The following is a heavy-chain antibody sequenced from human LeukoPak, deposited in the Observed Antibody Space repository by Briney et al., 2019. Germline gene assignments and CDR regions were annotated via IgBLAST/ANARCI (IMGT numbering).Heavy chain of an antibody. J-gene: IGHJ3*02. Sequence: GASVKVSCKTSGYTFTNYGISWVRQAPGLGLEWMGWVSAYNGNTNYAQKVQGRVTMTTDTSTSTAYMELRSLRFDDTAVYYCARDQSVRLLQTSSTYFKHVFAIWGQGSMVTVSS. CDR2: VSAYNGNT. V-gene: IGHV1-18*01. CDR3: ARDQSVRLLQTSSTYFKHVFAI. D-gene: IGHD6-13*01. CDR1: GYTFTNYG.